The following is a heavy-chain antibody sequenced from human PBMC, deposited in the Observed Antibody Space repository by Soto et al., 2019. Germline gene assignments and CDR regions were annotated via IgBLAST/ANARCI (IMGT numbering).Heavy chain of an antibody. V-gene: IGHV1-58*02. J-gene: IGHJ6*02. CDR1: GFTFTSSA. CDR3: GYSYRYPYYYYGMDV. CDR2: IVVGSGNT. D-gene: IGHD5-18*01. Sequence: QMQLVQSGPEVKKPGTSVKVSCKASGFTFTSSAMQWVRQARGQRLEWIGWIVVGSGNTNYAQKFQERVTITRDMSTSTAYMELSSLRSEDTAVYYCGYSYRYPYYYYGMDVWGQGTTVTVSS.